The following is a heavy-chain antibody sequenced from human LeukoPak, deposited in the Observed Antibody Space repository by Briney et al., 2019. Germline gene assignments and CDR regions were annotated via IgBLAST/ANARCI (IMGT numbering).Heavy chain of an antibody. V-gene: IGHV3-23*01. CDR3: AKGDDCRYYDFWSGYPYYFDY. D-gene: IGHD3-3*01. CDR2: ISGSGGST. Sequence: PGRSLSLSCAASGFTFSSYAMSWVRQAPGEGLEWVSAISGSGGSTYYADSVKGRFTISRDNSKNTLYLQTNSLRGEDTAVYYCAKGDDCRYYDFWSGYPYYFDYWGQGTLVTVSS. CDR1: GFTFSSYA. J-gene: IGHJ4*02.